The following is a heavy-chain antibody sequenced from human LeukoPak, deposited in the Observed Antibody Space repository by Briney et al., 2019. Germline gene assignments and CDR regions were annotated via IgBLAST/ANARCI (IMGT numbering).Heavy chain of an antibody. CDR1: GGTFSSYA. J-gene: IGHJ6*03. D-gene: IGHD5-12*01. CDR2: IIPFFGTA. V-gene: IGHV1-69*05. Sequence: SVKVSCKASGGTFSSYAIRWVRQAPGQGLEWMGGIIPFFGTANYAQKFQGRVTITTDESTSTAYMELSSLRSEDTAAYYCARGGGYELGEIYYYYYYMDVWGKGTTVTVFS. CDR3: ARGGGYELGEIYYYYYYMDV.